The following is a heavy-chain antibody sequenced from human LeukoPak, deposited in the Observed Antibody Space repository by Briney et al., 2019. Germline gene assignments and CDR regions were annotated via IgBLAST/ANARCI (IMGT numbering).Heavy chain of an antibody. Sequence: PGGSLRLSCAASGFTFSSYSMTWVRQAPGKGLEWVSFISSSSSYIYYADSVKGRFTISRDNAMNSLYLQMNSLRAEDTAVYYCARGGSSWYYFDYWGQGTLVTVSS. V-gene: IGHV3-21*01. CDR3: ARGGSSWYYFDY. CDR2: ISSSSSYI. J-gene: IGHJ4*02. CDR1: GFTFSSYS. D-gene: IGHD6-13*01.